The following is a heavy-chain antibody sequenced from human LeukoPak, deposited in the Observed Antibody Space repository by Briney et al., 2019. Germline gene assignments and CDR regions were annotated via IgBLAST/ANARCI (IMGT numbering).Heavy chain of an antibody. CDR2: IRYDGSNK. J-gene: IGHJ4*02. CDR3: AKEAGNYDILTGYDY. Sequence: GGSLRLSCAASGFTVSSNYMSWVRQAPGKGLEWVAFIRYDGSNKYYADSVKGRFTISRDNSKNTLYLQMNSLRAEDTAVYYCAKEAGNYDILTGYDYWGQGTLVTVSS. V-gene: IGHV3-30*02. CDR1: GFTVSSNY. D-gene: IGHD3-9*01.